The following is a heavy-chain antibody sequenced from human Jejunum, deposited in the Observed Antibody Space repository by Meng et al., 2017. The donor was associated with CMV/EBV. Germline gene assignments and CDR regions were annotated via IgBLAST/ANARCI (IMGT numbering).Heavy chain of an antibody. CDR2: IYSGGTA. CDR1: GFTVSRNS. D-gene: IGHD2-2*01. J-gene: IGHJ6*02. V-gene: IGHV3-66*02. CDR3: ARQTVVAGSYYGMDV. Sequence: GFTVSRNSVSWVRQATGKGLEWVSIIYSGGTAYYAESVKGRFTISRDNSKNALSLQMGSLRAEDTAVYYCARQTVVAGSYYGMDVWGQGTTVTVSS.